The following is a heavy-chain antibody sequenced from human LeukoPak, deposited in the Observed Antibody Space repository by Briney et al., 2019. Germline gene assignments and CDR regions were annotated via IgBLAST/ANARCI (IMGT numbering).Heavy chain of an antibody. CDR1: GGSISSGGYC. CDR3: ATGPWEDYFDY. CDR2: IYHSGST. Sequence: SQPLSLTCPVSGGSISSGGYCWRWIRQHPGKGLEWIGYIYHSGSTHYNPSLKSRLTMSVDTSKNQFSLTLGSVTAADTAVYYCATGPWEDYFDYWGQGTLVTVSS. D-gene: IGHD1-26*01. J-gene: IGHJ4*02. V-gene: IGHV4-31*03.